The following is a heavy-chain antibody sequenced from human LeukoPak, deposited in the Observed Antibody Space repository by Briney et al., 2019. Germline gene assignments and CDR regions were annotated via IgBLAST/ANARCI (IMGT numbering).Heavy chain of an antibody. CDR2: MNHNSGNT. CDR3: ARGRSYYDSSGYSP. CDR1: GYTFTSYD. D-gene: IGHD3-22*01. Sequence: ASVKVSCTASGYTFTSYDINWVRQATGPGLEGMGWMNHNSGNTGYAQKFQGRVTMTRNTSISTAYMELSSLRSEDTAVYYCARGRSYYDSSGYSPWGQETLVTVSS. J-gene: IGHJ5*02. V-gene: IGHV1-8*01.